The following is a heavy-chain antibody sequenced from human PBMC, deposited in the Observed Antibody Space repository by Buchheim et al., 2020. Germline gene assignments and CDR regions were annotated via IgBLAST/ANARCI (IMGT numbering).Heavy chain of an antibody. Sequence: EVQLVQSGAEVKKPGESLRISCKGSGYSFTRYWISWVRQMPGKGLEWMGRIDPSDSYTNYSPSFQGHVTISADKSISTAYPQWSSLKASDTAMYYCARRDFWSGYYNESPTLFGMDVWGQGTT. D-gene: IGHD3-3*01. CDR2: IDPSDSYT. V-gene: IGHV5-10-1*01. CDR3: ARRDFWSGYYNESPTLFGMDV. J-gene: IGHJ6*02. CDR1: GYSFTRYW.